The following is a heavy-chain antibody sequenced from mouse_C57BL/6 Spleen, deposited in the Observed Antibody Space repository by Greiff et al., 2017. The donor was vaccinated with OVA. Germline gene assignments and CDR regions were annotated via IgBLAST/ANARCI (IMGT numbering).Heavy chain of an antibody. J-gene: IGHJ3*01. CDR1: GFNIKNTY. CDR3: AYSNYGRAWFAY. CDR2: IDPANGNT. Sequence: EVQLQQSVAELVRPGASVKLSCTASGFNIKNTYMHWVKQRPEQGLEWIGRIDPANGNTKYDPKFPGKATITADTSSNTSYLQLSSLTSEDTAIYYCAYSNYGRAWFAYWGQGTLVTVSA. V-gene: IGHV14-3*01. D-gene: IGHD2-5*01.